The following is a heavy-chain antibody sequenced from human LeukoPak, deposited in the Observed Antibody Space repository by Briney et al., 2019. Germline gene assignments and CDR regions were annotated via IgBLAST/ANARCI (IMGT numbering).Heavy chain of an antibody. CDR1: GHTFTSYA. Sequence: ASVKVSCKASGHTFTSYAMNWVRQAPGQGLEWMGWINTNTGNPTYAQGFTGRFVFSLDTSVSTAYLQISSLKAEDTAVYYCARGYCSSTSCYGGSYWGQGTLVTVSS. J-gene: IGHJ4*02. CDR2: INTNTGNP. CDR3: ARGYCSSTSCYGGSY. V-gene: IGHV7-4-1*02. D-gene: IGHD2-2*01.